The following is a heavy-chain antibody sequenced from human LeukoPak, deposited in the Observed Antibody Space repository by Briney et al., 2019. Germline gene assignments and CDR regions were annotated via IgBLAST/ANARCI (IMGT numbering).Heavy chain of an antibody. J-gene: IGHJ5*02. V-gene: IGHV1-18*01. D-gene: IGHD3-3*01. Sequence: ASVKVSCKASGYTFTSYGISWVRQVPGQGLEWMGWISAYNGNTNYAQKLQGRVTMTTDTSTSTAYMELSSLRSEDTAVYYCARRSYYDFWSGYFNDHDNRNDNWFDPWGQGTLVTVSS. CDR2: ISAYNGNT. CDR1: GYTFTSYG. CDR3: ARRSYYDFWSGYFNDHDNRNDNWFDP.